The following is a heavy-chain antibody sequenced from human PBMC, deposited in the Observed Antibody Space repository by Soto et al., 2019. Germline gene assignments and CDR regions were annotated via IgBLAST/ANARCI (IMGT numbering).Heavy chain of an antibody. CDR3: ARDRNWRDYYYYMDV. Sequence: GGSLRLSCAASGFTFSSYWMSWVRQAPGKGLEWVANIKQDGSEKYYVDSVKGRFTISRDNAKNSLYLQMNSLRAEDTAVYYCARDRNWRDYYYYMDVWGKGTTVTVSS. J-gene: IGHJ6*03. D-gene: IGHD1-1*01. CDR1: GFTFSSYW. V-gene: IGHV3-7*01. CDR2: IKQDGSEK.